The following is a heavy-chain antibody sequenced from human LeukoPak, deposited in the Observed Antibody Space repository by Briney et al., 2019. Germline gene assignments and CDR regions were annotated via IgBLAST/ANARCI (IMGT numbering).Heavy chain of an antibody. J-gene: IGHJ4*02. D-gene: IGHD6-13*01. CDR3: ARGPIKTYSSSWSLEYYFDY. CDR1: GFTFSSYW. Sequence: GGSLRLSCAASGFTFSSYWMSWVRPAPRKGLEWVANIKQEGSEKYYVDSVKGRFTISRDEAKHSLYLQMNRLRAEDTAVYYCARGPIKTYSSSWSLEYYFDYWGQGTLVTVSS. CDR2: IKQEGSEK. V-gene: IGHV3-7*01.